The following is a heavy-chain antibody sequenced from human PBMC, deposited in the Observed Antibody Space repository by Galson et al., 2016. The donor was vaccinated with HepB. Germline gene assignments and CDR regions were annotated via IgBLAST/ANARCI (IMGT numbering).Heavy chain of an antibody. CDR2: ISSSGSNI. Sequence: SLRLSCAASGFNFGDYYMSWIRQAPGKGLEWLTYISSSGSNIHYADSVKGRFTISRDNAKNSLYRQMSSLRAEDTALYYGAKEGRWVSGPLGYWSQGTLVTVSS. CDR3: AKEGRWVSGPLGY. J-gene: IGHJ4*02. V-gene: IGHV3-11*04. D-gene: IGHD2-21*01. CDR1: GFNFGDYY.